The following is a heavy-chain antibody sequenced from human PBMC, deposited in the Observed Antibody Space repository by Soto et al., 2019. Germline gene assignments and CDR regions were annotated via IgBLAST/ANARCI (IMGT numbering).Heavy chain of an antibody. CDR2: IYYSGTT. CDR3: ARLKGSYWWLDY. V-gene: IGHV4-39*01. Sequence: QLQLQESDPGLVKPSETLSLTCTVSGGSISSSNYFWGWIRQPPGKGLEWIGSIYYSGTTYYNPSLKSRVTISGDTSKNQFSLKLSSVTAADTAVYYCARLKGSYWWLDYWGQGTLVTVSS. CDR1: GGSISSSNYF. J-gene: IGHJ4*02. D-gene: IGHD3-10*01.